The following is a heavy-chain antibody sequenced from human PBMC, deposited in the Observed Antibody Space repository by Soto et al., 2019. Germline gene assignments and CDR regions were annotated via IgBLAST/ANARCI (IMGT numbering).Heavy chain of an antibody. CDR3: VRDGTKTLRDWFDP. Sequence: ETRSLTCTVSGASISGFYWGWIRKSAGEGLEWIGRIYATGTTDYNRSLKSRVMMSVDTSKKQFSLKFRSVTAAATAVYYCVRDGTKTLRDWFDPWGQGISVTVSS. J-gene: IGHJ5*02. CDR2: IYATGTT. CDR1: GASISGFY. V-gene: IGHV4-4*07. D-gene: IGHD1-1*01.